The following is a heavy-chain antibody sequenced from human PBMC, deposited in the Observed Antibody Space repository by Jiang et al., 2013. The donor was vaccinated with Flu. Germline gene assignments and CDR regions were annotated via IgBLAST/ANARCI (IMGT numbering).Heavy chain of an antibody. D-gene: IGHD2-21*02. CDR2: IIPIFGTA. Sequence: PGQGLEWMGGIIPIFGTANYAQKFQGRVTITADKSTSTAYMELSSLRSEDTAVYYCARDRPLAYCGGDCYPPYLDAFDIWGQGTMVTVSS. CDR3: ARDRPLAYCGGDCYPPYLDAFDI. J-gene: IGHJ3*02. V-gene: IGHV1-69*06.